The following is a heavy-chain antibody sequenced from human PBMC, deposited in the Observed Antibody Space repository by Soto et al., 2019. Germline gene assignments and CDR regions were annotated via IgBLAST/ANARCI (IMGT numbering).Heavy chain of an antibody. Sequence: QVQLVQSGAEVKKPGSSVKVSCKASGDTFSSYAISWVRQAPGQGLEWMGGIIPIFGTPDYAQRFQGRVTITADESTSTLYMELSSLRSEDXXVXXXXXXXGGNHYYYGMDVWGQGTTVTVSS. J-gene: IGHJ6*02. D-gene: IGHD3-16*01. CDR1: GDTFSSYA. V-gene: IGHV1-69*12. CDR3: XXXXGGNHYYYGMDV. CDR2: IIPIFGTP.